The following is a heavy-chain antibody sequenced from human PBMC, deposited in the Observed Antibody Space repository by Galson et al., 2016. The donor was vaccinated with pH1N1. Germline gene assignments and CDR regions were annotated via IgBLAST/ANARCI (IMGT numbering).Heavy chain of an antibody. CDR1: GFTFSGFE. CDR3: ARDYYYYYGMDV. J-gene: IGHJ6*02. CDR2: ITTSGDSL. V-gene: IGHV3-48*03. Sequence: SLRLSCAASGFTFSGFEMNWVRQAPGKGLEWISYITTSGDSLYYADSVKGRFTISRDNAKNSLYLQMNSLRVEDTAVYYCARDYYYYYGMDVWDQGTTVTVSS.